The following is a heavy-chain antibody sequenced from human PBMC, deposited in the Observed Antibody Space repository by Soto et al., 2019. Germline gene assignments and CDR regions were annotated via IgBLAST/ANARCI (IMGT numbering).Heavy chain of an antibody. CDR2: ISYDGSNK. J-gene: IGHJ3*01. V-gene: IGHV3-30-3*01. CDR1: GFTFRRYT. CDR3: CGLSDAFDV. Sequence: GGSVRLSCAASGFTFRRYTMYWVRQAPGKGLEWVAVISYDGSNKYYADSVRGRFTISRDNSRNTRYLLMNSLTTEDTAVFYCCGLSDAFDVWGQGTMVTVSS. D-gene: IGHD2-21*01.